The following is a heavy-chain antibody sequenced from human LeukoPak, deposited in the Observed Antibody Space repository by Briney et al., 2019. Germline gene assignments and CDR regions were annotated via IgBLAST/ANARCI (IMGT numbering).Heavy chain of an antibody. CDR2: VHNVGST. CDR3: ERHAEYNSGWHFYLDH. J-gene: IGHJ4*02. Sequence: SETLSLTRTVSGVSTTNGIYYWAWIRQSPGKGLEWIGSVHNVGSTYYNLSLRSRVTMSIDTSKNQFSLRLNSVTAADTAVYYCERHAEYNSGWHFYLDHWGQGILVTVSS. CDR1: GVSTTNGIYY. V-gene: IGHV4-39*01. D-gene: IGHD6-19*01.